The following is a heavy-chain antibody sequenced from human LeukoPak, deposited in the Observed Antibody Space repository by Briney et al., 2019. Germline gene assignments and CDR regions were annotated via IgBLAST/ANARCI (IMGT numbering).Heavy chain of an antibody. CDR3: ARRRDGHNGWFDS. D-gene: IGHD5-24*01. V-gene: IGHV4-59*02. CDR2: IFFSLST. J-gene: IGHJ5*01. CDR1: GASVTSSY. Sequence: SETLSLTCNVSGASVTSSYRAWVRQPPGKGLDWIGDIFFSLSTTYGPAFASRATISLDTSKNQFSLILTSVTAADTASYYCARRRDGHNGWFDSWGQGTVVTVSS.